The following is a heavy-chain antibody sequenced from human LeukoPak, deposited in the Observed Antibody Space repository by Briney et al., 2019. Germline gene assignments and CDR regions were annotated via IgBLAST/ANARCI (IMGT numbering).Heavy chain of an antibody. J-gene: IGHJ6*02. CDR3: ARMEYSSGWTDYYYYGMDV. V-gene: IGHV1-18*01. Sequence: ASVKVSCKASGYTFTRYGISWVRQAPGQGLEWMGWISAYNGNTNYAQKPQGRVTMTTDTSTSTAYMELRSLRSDDTAVYYCARMEYSSGWTDYYYYGMDVWGQGTTVTVSS. D-gene: IGHD6-19*01. CDR1: GYTFTRYG. CDR2: ISAYNGNT.